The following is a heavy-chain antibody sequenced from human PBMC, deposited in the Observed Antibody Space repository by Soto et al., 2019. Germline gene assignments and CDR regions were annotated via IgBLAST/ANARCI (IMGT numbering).Heavy chain of an antibody. D-gene: IGHD2-2*01. J-gene: IGHJ5*02. CDR1: GGSIYRSGYY. Sequence: SETLSLTXTVSGGSIYRSGYYWGWIRQPPGRGLEWIGNIDYNGVTYSNPSLKSRVTISRDTSKNQFSLKLNSVTAADTAVYYCARVRQYCSSSSCYLDPWGQGTLVTVSS. CDR2: IDYNGVT. CDR3: ARVRQYCSSSSCYLDP. V-gene: IGHV4-39*07.